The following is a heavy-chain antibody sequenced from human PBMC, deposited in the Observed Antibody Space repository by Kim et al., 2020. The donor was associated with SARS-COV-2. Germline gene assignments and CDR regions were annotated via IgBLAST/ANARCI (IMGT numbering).Heavy chain of an antibody. CDR2: IYPGDSDT. J-gene: IGHJ3*02. CDR1: GYSFTSYW. V-gene: IGHV5-51*01. Sequence: GESLKISCKGSGYSFTSYWIGWVRQMPGKGLEWMGIIYPGDSDTRYSPSFQGQVTISADKSISTAYLQWSSLKASDTAMYYCAIPPGPDPPHDAFDIWGQGTMVTVSS. CDR3: AIPPGPDPPHDAFDI.